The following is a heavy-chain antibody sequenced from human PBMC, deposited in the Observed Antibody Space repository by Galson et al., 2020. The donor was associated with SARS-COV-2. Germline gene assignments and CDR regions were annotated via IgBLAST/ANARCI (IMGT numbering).Heavy chain of an antibody. CDR3: ARDRQYRGGWDFDY. V-gene: IGHV3-33*05. Sequence: GGSLRLSCAASGFTFSDHAMHWVRQAPGKGLEWVAQISFDGSNKYYADSVRGRFTISRDSSKNTLYLQVNNLRVEDTAVYYCARDRQYRGGWDFDYWGQGTLVTVSS. CDR2: ISFDGSNK. J-gene: IGHJ4*02. D-gene: IGHD1-26*01. CDR1: GFTFSDHA.